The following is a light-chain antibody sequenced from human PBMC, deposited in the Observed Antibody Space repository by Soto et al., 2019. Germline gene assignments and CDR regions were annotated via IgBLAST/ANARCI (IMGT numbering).Light chain of an antibody. Sequence: EIVLTQSPGTLSLSPGERATLSCRASQSVDSTYLAWYQQKPDQAPRLLIYDASNRATGIPDRFSGSGSGEDFTLTISRLEPEDFAVYYCQQYGSSPQTFGQGTKVDNK. V-gene: IGKV3-20*01. CDR1: QSVDSTY. CDR3: QQYGSSPQT. CDR2: DAS. J-gene: IGKJ2*01.